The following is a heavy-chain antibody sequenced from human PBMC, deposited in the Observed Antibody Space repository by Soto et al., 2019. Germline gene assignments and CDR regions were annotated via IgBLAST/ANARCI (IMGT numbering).Heavy chain of an antibody. CDR3: ARSNYGDYAGSWFDP. Sequence: SETLALTCSVSGASMSTYFWSWIRRPAGKGLEWIGHVYTSGTTNYNPSLKSRVTISVDTSKKQFSLKLSSVTAADTAVYYCARSNYGDYAGSWFDPWGQGTLVTVSS. D-gene: IGHD4-17*01. V-gene: IGHV4-4*07. J-gene: IGHJ5*02. CDR2: VYTSGTT. CDR1: GASMSTYF.